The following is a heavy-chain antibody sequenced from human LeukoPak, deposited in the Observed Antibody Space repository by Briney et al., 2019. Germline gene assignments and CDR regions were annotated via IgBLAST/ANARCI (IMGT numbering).Heavy chain of an antibody. Sequence: SETLSLTCAVYGGSFSGYYWSWIPQPPGKGLEWIGEINHSGSTNYNPSLKSRVTISVDTSKNQFSLKLSSVTAADTAVYYCARGHSFDYWGQGTLVTVSS. J-gene: IGHJ4*02. CDR2: INHSGST. V-gene: IGHV4-34*01. CDR1: GGSFSGYY. CDR3: ARGHSFDY.